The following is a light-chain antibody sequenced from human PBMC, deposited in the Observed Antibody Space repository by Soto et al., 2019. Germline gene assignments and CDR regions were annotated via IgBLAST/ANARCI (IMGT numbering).Light chain of an antibody. V-gene: IGKV3-20*01. J-gene: IGKJ1*01. CDR1: QSFTSNY. CDR3: QQYGASPQT. Sequence: EIVLTQSPATLSLSPGERATLSCRASQSFTSNYLAWYQQKPGQAPRLLIYGASSRATAIPDRFSGSGSGTDFTLTISRLEPEDLAVYHCQQYGASPQTFGQGTKVEIK. CDR2: GAS.